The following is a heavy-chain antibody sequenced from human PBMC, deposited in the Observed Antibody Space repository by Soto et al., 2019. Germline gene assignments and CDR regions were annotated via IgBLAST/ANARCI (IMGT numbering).Heavy chain of an antibody. CDR3: ARSVYP. V-gene: IGHV4-31*03. Sequence: QVQLQESGPGLVKPSQTLSLTCTVSGGSITSGGYYWSWIRQHPGKGLERIGYIYYSGSTSYNPSLKRRVTISVDTPKNLFSLKLCSVTAADTAVYYCARSVYPWGQGTLVTVSS. J-gene: IGHJ5*02. CDR2: IYYSGST. CDR1: GGSITSGGYY.